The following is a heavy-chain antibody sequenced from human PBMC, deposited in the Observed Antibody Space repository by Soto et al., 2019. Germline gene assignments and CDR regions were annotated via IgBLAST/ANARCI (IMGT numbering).Heavy chain of an antibody. CDR2: ISPK. J-gene: IGHJ3*01. V-gene: IGHV3-33*01. Sequence: GGSLRLSCAVSGFSFRTYGFHWVRQPPGKGLEWVAVISPKGHSDSVEGRFTISRDNSKDTFYLQMNNLRAEDTAVYYCARDDAFGNENAFDLWGQGTMVTV. CDR3: ARDDAFGNENAFDL. D-gene: IGHD1-1*01. CDR1: GFSFRTYG.